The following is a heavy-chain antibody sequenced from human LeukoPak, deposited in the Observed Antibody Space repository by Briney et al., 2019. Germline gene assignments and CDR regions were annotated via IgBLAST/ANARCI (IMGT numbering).Heavy chain of an antibody. J-gene: IGHJ3*01. Sequence: GGSLNLSCAASGFTSSGSAMRWVRQASGKGLEWVGRIRSKTDSYATTYSASVKGRFTISRDDSKNTAYLQMNSLKPEDTAVYYCSRHPQTGDTFDLWGQGTMVTVSS. V-gene: IGHV3-73*01. CDR1: GFTSSGSA. CDR2: IRSKTDSYAT. CDR3: SRHPQTGDTFDL. D-gene: IGHD7-27*01.